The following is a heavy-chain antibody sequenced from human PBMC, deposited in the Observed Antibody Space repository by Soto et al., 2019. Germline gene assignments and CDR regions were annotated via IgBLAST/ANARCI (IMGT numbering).Heavy chain of an antibody. V-gene: IGHV4-39*07. Sequence: SETLSLTCTVSGGSISSSSYCWAWVRQPPGKGLEWIGNIYYSGSTNYNPSLKSRVTISVDTSKNQFSLKLSSVTAADTAVYYCARGGYSNYHYYYYYYMDVWGQGTLVTVSS. J-gene: IGHJ6*03. CDR2: IYYSGST. CDR3: ARGGYSNYHYYYYYYMDV. CDR1: GGSISSSSYC. D-gene: IGHD4-4*01.